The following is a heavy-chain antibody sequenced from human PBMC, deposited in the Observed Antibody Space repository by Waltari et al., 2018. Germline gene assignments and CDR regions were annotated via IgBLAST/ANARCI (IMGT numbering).Heavy chain of an antibody. V-gene: IGHV4-38-2*01. Sequence: QVQLQESGPGLVKPSETLSLTCAVSGYSISSGYYWGWIRQPPGKGLEWVGSIYHSGRTYYTPDLKCRVTRSVDTSKNQCSLKLGSVTAADTAVYYCASGLSYWGQGTLVTVSP. D-gene: IGHD3-22*01. CDR3: ASGLSY. J-gene: IGHJ4*02. CDR1: GYSISSGYY. CDR2: IYHSGRT.